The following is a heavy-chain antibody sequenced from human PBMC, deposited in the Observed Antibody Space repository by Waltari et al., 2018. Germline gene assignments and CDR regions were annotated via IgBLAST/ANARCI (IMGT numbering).Heavy chain of an antibody. D-gene: IGHD2-2*01. V-gene: IGHV4-39*01. Sequence: QLQLQESGPGLVKPSETLSLTCTVSGGSISSSSYYWGWIRQPPGKGLDGIGSIYYSGSPYYNPSLKSLVTISVDTSKTQFSLKLSSVTAADTAVYYCKARRYCSSTSCYGWFDPWGQGTLVTVSS. CDR1: GGSISSSSYY. J-gene: IGHJ5*02. CDR3: KARRYCSSTSCYGWFDP. CDR2: IYYSGSP.